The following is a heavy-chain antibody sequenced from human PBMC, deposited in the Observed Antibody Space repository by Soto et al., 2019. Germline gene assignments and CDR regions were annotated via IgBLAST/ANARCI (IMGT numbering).Heavy chain of an antibody. CDR1: GYKFTNFA. CDR2: ISAHNGVT. J-gene: IGHJ6*02. V-gene: IGHV1-18*01. D-gene: IGHD3-3*01. CDR3: ARVGGAMFGVGIDASHYYYGMDV. Sequence: QVQLVQSGTEVKKPGASVRVSCKASGYKFTNFAITWVRRAPGQGLEWVGWISAHNGVTNYAEKVQGRVIMTTDTSTSTAYMDLKSLRSADTAVYYCARVGGAMFGVGIDASHYYYGMDVWGQGTTITVSS.